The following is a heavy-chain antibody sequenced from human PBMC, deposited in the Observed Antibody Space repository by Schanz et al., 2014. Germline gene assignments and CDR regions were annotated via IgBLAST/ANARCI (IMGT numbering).Heavy chain of an antibody. CDR2: ISGTTTYT. CDR3: AKDSTHIDIVLVPTAIDY. V-gene: IGHV3-11*06. CDR1: GFTFSDYY. Sequence: VQLVESGGGLVQPGGSLRLSCAASGFTFSDYYMSWIRQAPGKGLEWVSYISGTTTYTNYADSVKGRFTISRDNSKNTLYLHMNTLRSEDTAVYYCAKDSTHIDIVLVPTAIDYWGQGTLVTVSS. J-gene: IGHJ4*02. D-gene: IGHD2-2*01.